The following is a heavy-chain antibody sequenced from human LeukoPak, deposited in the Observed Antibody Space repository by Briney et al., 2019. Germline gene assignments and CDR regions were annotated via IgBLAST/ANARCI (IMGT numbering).Heavy chain of an antibody. CDR3: ARGRGGSRLYYFEY. D-gene: IGHD2-15*01. V-gene: IGHV3-48*03. J-gene: IGHJ4*02. CDR2: ISSSGSTI. CDR1: VFTLSSYE. Sequence: GGSLRLSPAASVFTLSSYEMNCGRHAPGKGRWWGSYISSSGSTIYYADSVKGRFTISRDNAKNSLFLQRTSLRAEDTAVYYCARGRGGSRLYYFEYWGQRPLVSVSS.